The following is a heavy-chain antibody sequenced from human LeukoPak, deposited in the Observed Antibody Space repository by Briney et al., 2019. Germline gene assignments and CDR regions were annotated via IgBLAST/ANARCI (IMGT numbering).Heavy chain of an antibody. D-gene: IGHD3-16*01. CDR2: ISRTSEYI. Sequence: GGSLRLSCAASGFSFSIYFMNWVRQAPGKGLEWVSSISRTSEYIHYADSVRGRFAISRYNAKNSVYLQMNSLSAEATAVYFCAGGGDFDYWGQGILVTVSA. CDR1: GFSFSIYF. V-gene: IGHV3-21*01. J-gene: IGHJ4*02. CDR3: AGGGDFDY.